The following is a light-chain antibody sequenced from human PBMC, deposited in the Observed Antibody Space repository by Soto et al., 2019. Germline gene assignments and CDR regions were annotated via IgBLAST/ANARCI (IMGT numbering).Light chain of an antibody. V-gene: IGKV1-5*03. CDR2: KAS. Sequence: IQMTQSPSTLSASVGDRVTITCRASQSISSWLAWYQQKPGTAPKLLIYKASSVESGVPSRFSGSGSGTAFTLTISSLQPDDFATYSCQQYNSYSPSTFGQGTKVEIK. CDR1: QSISSW. CDR3: QQYNSYSPST. J-gene: IGKJ1*01.